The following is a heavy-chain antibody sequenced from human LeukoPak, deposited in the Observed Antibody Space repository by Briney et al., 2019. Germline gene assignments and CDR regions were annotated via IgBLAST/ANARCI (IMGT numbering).Heavy chain of an antibody. CDR2: ISSSSSYI. V-gene: IGHV3-21*01. Sequence: PGGSLRLSCAAPGFTFNTYSMNWVRQAPGKGLEWVSSISSSSSYIYYADSVKGRFTISRDNAKNSLYLQMNSLRAEDTAVYYCASGSSSLRVDYWGQGTLVTVSS. CDR3: ASGSSSLRVDY. D-gene: IGHD6-13*01. J-gene: IGHJ4*02. CDR1: GFTFNTYS.